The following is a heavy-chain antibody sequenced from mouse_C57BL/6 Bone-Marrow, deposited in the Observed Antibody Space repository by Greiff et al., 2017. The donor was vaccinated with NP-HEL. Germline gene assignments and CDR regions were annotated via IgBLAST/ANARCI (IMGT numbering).Heavy chain of an antibody. Sequence: PGASVKMSCKASGYTFTSYWITWVKQRPGQGLEWIGDIYPGSGSTNYNEKFKSKATLTVDTSSSTAYMQLSSLTSEDSAVYYCARDLNYYGSSYGYWGQGTTLTVSS. D-gene: IGHD1-1*01. J-gene: IGHJ2*01. CDR2: IYPGSGST. CDR3: ARDLNYYGSSYGY. CDR1: GYTFTSYW. V-gene: IGHV1-55*01.